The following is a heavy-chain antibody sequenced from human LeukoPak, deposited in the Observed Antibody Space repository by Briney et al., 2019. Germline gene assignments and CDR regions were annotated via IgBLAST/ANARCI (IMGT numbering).Heavy chain of an antibody. J-gene: IGHJ4*02. Sequence: PGGSLRLSCAASGFTFSSYAMSWVRQAPGKGLEWVSAISGSGGSTYYADSVKGRFTISRDNSKNTLYLQMNSLRAEDTAVYYCAKDPEGGYSYGPQLRYFDYWGQGTLVTVSS. D-gene: IGHD5-18*01. CDR2: ISGSGGST. V-gene: IGHV3-23*01. CDR1: GFTFSSYA. CDR3: AKDPEGGYSYGPQLRYFDY.